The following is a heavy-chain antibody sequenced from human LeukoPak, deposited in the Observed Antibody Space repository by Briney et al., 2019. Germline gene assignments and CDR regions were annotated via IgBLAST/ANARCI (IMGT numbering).Heavy chain of an antibody. CDR3: ARANYGSGKGNNWFDP. CDR1: GFTFRSYG. Sequence: PGRSLRLSCAASGFTFRSYGMHWVRQAPGKGLEWVAVIWYDGSNKYYADSVKGRFTISRDNSKNTLYLQMNSLRAEDTAVYYCARANYGSGKGNNWFDPWGQGTLVTVSS. V-gene: IGHV3-33*08. J-gene: IGHJ5*02. CDR2: IWYDGSNK. D-gene: IGHD3-10*01.